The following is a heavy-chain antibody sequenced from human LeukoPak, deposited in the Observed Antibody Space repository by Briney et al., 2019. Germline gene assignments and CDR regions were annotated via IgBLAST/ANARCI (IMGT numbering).Heavy chain of an antibody. D-gene: IGHD1-1*01. CDR1: GFTVSNYY. V-gene: IGHV3-53*01. CDR3: ARKNDLFNAAFDI. J-gene: IGHJ3*02. CDR2: TYSDVNT. Sequence: PGGFLRLSCADSGFTVSNYYMWLVRQAPGEGLEWGSITYSDVNTNYADSVKGRFTISRDNSKNTLSLQMNSLRAEDTAVYYCARKNDLFNAAFDIWGQGTVVTVSS.